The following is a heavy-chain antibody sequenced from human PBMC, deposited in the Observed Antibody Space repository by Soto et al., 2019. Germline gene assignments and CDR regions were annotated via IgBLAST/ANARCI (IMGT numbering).Heavy chain of an antibody. CDR1: GYTVTLYS. J-gene: IGHJ3*02. CDR2: IRAYNGNT. D-gene: IGHD1-26*01. Sequence: AGANVPCNASGYTVTLYSISSLRHSPEQGLEWMGWIRAYNGNTNYAQKIKGRVTMTTETSTSKAYMELRSLRSDDTAVYYCASNIRVGASPIAFDIWGKGLMVTVTS. V-gene: IGHV1-18*01. CDR3: ASNIRVGASPIAFDI.